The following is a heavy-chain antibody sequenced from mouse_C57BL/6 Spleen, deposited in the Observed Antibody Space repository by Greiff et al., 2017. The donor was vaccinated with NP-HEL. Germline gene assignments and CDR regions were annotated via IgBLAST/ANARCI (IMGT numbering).Heavy chain of an antibody. CDR2: IDPSDSET. J-gene: IGHJ2*01. Sequence: QVQLKQPGAELVRPGSSVKLSCKASGYTFTSYWMHWVKQRPIQGLEWIGNIDPSDSETHYNQKFKDKATLTVDKSSSTAYMQLSSLTSEDSAVYYCARGDYSVYFDYWGQGTTLTVSS. D-gene: IGHD1-1*01. V-gene: IGHV1-52*01. CDR3: ARGDYSVYFDY. CDR1: GYTFTSYW.